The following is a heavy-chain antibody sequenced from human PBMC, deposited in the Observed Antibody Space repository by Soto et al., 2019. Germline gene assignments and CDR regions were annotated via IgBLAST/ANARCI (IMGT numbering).Heavy chain of an antibody. J-gene: IGHJ4*02. Sequence: PVGSLRLSCAASVFTFSNYAMHWVRQSPGRGLQWVAVISHEESNKFYADSVKGRFTISRDNSKNTLYLQMNSLRADDTAVYYCARDRSRVGDEYSHDYWGQGTLVIVSS. V-gene: IGHV3-30*04. CDR1: VFTFSNYA. CDR3: ARDRSRVGDEYSHDY. CDR2: ISHEESNK. D-gene: IGHD1-26*01.